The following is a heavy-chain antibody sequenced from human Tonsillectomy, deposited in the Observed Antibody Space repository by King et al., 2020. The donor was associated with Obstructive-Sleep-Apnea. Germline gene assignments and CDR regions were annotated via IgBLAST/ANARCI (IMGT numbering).Heavy chain of an antibody. J-gene: IGHJ6*02. D-gene: IGHD3-3*01. CDR2: IYSNGST. CDR3: ARDLRVPTRFSSGDAYYYYGLEV. V-gene: IGHV4-31*03. Sequence: VQLQESGPGLVKPSQTLSLTCTVSGGSITSVGYYWNWIRQHPGKGLEWIGYIYSNGSTHYNPSLKSRVTISMDTSKSQFSLKLSSVTATDTAIYYCARDLRVPTRFSSGDAYYYYGLEVWGLGTTVTVSS. CDR1: GGSITSVGYY.